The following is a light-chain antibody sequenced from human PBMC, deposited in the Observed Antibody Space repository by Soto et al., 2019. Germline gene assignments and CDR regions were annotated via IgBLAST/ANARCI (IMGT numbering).Light chain of an antibody. J-gene: IGKJ1*01. V-gene: IGKV1-5*03. CDR1: QPISSW. CDR2: KAS. CDR3: QQYHIYSGT. Sequence: DIQMTQSHHTLSASVGDRVIINSRASQPISSWLAWYHQKPGKPPNLLIYKASTLASGVPSRFSGSGSWTEFTLTINSLQPDDFATYYCQQYHIYSGTLGQGTKVDI.